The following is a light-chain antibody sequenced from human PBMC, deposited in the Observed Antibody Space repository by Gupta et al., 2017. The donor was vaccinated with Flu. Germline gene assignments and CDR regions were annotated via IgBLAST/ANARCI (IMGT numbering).Light chain of an antibody. CDR3: AAWDDSLNGPV. CDR2: SSN. Sequence: QSVLTQPPSTSGTPGQRVTISCSGSSSNIGSKTVDWYQQLPGTAPKLLIYSSNRRPSGVPDRFSGSKAGTSASLAISGLQSEDEADYFCAAWDDSLNGPVFGGGTKLNVL. J-gene: IGLJ3*02. CDR1: SSNIGSKT. V-gene: IGLV1-44*01.